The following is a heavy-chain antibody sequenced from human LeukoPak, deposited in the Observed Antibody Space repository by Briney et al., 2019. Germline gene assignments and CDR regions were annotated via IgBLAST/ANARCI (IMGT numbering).Heavy chain of an antibody. CDR3: ASGSSSSYGFDY. CDR2: IYYSGST. J-gene: IGHJ4*02. CDR1: GGSISSSSYY. V-gene: IGHV4-39*01. Sequence: SETLSLTCTVSGGSISSSSYYWGWIRQPPGKGLEWIGSIYYSGSTYYNPSLKSRVTISVDTSKNQFSLKLSSVTAADTAVYYCASGSSSSYGFDYWGQGTLVTVSS. D-gene: IGHD6-6*01.